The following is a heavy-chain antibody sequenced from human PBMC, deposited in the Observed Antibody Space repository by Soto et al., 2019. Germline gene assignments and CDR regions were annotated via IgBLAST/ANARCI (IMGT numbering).Heavy chain of an antibody. D-gene: IGHD5-12*01. J-gene: IGHJ6*02. CDR3: AKGNSGYEGYYYYGMDV. V-gene: IGHV3-23*01. Sequence: EVQLLESGGGLVQPGGSLRLSCAASGFTFSSYAMSWVRQAPGKGLEWVSAISGSGGSTYYADSVKGRFTISRDNSKNTLYLQMNSLRAEDTAVYYCAKGNSGYEGYYYYGMDVWGQGTTVTVSS. CDR1: GFTFSSYA. CDR2: ISGSGGST.